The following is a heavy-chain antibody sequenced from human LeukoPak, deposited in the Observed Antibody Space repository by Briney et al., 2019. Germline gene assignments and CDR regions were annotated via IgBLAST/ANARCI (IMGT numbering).Heavy chain of an antibody. V-gene: IGHV3-11*04. Sequence: GGSLRLSCAASGFIFSDYYMSWIRQAPGKGLEWVSDISSSGNTKYYADSVMGRFTISRDNAKNSLYLQMNSLRAGDTAVYYCARHHETGTTIPYWFDPWGQGTLVTVSS. D-gene: IGHD1-7*01. CDR3: ARHHETGTTIPYWFDP. CDR1: GFIFSDYY. J-gene: IGHJ5*02. CDR2: ISSSGNTK.